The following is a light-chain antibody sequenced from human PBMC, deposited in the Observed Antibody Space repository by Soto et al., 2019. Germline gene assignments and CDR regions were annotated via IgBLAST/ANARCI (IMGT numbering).Light chain of an antibody. CDR2: ENI. V-gene: IGLV2-23*01. CDR3: CSYAGNRIFI. J-gene: IGLJ2*01. Sequence: QSVLTQPASVSGSPGQSITVSCIGTSSDVGAYDLVSWYQQHPGSAPRLIIYENIRRPSGIPGRFSGSKSGNTASLTISGLRAEDEANYHCCSYAGNRIFIFGGGTQLTVL. CDR1: SSDVGAYDL.